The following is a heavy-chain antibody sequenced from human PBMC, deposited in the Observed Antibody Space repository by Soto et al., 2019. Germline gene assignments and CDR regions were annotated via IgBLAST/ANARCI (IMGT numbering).Heavy chain of an antibody. V-gene: IGHV3-15*01. CDR2: IKSKTDGGTT. Sequence: EVQLVESGGGLVKPGGSLRLSCAASGFTFSNAWMSWVRQAPGKGLEWVGRIKSKTDGGTTDYAAPVKGRFTISRDDSKNTLYLQMNSLKTEDTAVYYCTTDLHYIVVVVAPKKDYWGQGTLVTVSS. J-gene: IGHJ4*02. D-gene: IGHD2-15*01. CDR3: TTDLHYIVVVVAPKKDY. CDR1: GFTFSNAW.